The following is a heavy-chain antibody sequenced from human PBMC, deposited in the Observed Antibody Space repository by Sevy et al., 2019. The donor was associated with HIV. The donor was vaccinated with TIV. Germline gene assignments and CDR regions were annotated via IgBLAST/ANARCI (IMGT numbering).Heavy chain of an antibody. D-gene: IGHD5-12*01. J-gene: IGHJ4*02. CDR2: IYWNGDK. CDR1: GFSLRTSGVS. Sequence: SGPTLVKPTQTLTLTCTFSGFSLRTSGVSVGWIRQPPGNALEWLALIYWNGDKRYRPSLKSRLTITRDTSKNQVVLTLSNMDPVDTATYYCARSGFYYDYAYWGQGTQGHRLL. CDR3: ARSGFYYDYAY. V-gene: IGHV2-5*01.